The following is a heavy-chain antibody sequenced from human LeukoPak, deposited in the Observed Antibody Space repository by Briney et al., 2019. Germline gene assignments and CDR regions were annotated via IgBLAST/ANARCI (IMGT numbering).Heavy chain of an antibody. D-gene: IGHD1-26*01. CDR3: ARQVGATPFGGFDI. J-gene: IGHJ3*02. CDR2: IYPGDSDT. V-gene: IGHV5-51*01. CDR1: GYSFTTYW. Sequence: GESPKTSCKGPGYSFTTYWIAWGRQMPGKGLEWMGIIYPGDSDTKYSTSFQGQVTISADKSSSTAYLQWSSLEASDTAMYHCARQVGATPFGGFDIWGQGTMVTVSS.